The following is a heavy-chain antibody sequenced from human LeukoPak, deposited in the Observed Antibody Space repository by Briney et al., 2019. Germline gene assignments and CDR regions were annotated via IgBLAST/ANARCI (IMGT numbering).Heavy chain of an antibody. CDR1: GITFRSSS. Sequence: GGSLRLSCVASGITFRSSSMHWVRQAPGKGLEWLAFIRFDGSTKYYADSVKGRFTVSRGNSKSTLYLQMNSLRAEDTAVYYCAQPDFWGQGTLVTVSS. CDR3: AQPDF. J-gene: IGHJ4*02. V-gene: IGHV3-30*02. CDR2: IRFDGSTK.